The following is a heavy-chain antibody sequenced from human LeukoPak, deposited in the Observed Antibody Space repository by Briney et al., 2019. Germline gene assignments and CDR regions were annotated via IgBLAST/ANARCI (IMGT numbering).Heavy chain of an antibody. D-gene: IGHD3-22*01. CDR2: ISGTGGGT. Sequence: GGSLRLSCAASRFAFSSYAMSWVRQAPGKGLEWVSVISGTGGGTYYADSVKGRFTISRDNSKNTLYLQMNSLRAEDTAVYYCARLPIVVITSGGYWGQGTLVTVSS. V-gene: IGHV3-23*01. J-gene: IGHJ4*02. CDR1: RFAFSSYA. CDR3: ARLPIVVITSGGY.